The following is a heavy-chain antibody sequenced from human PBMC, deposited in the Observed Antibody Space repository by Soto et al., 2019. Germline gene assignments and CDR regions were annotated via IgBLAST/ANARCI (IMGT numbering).Heavy chain of an antibody. Sequence: QVQLQESGPGLVKPSQTLSLTCTVSGGSISSGGYYWSWIRQHPGKGLEWIGYIYYSGSTYYNPSLKSRVTMSVDWSNIQFSLQPRSVTAALTAVYYCARACGYSGYDPVGGFDPWGQGTLVTVSS. J-gene: IGHJ5*02. D-gene: IGHD5-12*01. V-gene: IGHV4-31*03. CDR2: IYYSGST. CDR3: ARACGYSGYDPVGGFDP. CDR1: GGSISSGGYY.